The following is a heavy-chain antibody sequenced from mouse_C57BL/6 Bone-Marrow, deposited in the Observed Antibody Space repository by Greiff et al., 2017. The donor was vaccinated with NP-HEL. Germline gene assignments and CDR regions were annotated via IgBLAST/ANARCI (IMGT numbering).Heavy chain of an antibody. V-gene: IGHV1-82*01. J-gene: IGHJ2*01. CDR1: GYAFSSSW. CDR2: IYPGDGDT. D-gene: IGHD3-2*02. Sequence: QVQLKQSGPELVKPGASVKISCKASGYAFSSSWMNWVKQRPGKGLEWIGRIYPGDGDTNYNGKFKGKATLTADKSSSTAYMQLSSLTSEDSAVYFCAVRQLRLNYFDYWGQGTTLTVSS. CDR3: AVRQLRLNYFDY.